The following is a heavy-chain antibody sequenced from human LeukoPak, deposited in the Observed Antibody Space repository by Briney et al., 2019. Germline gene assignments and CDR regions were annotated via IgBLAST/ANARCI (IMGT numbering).Heavy chain of an antibody. CDR1: GGSISSGGYS. CDR3: ARHPIGQQWLVRRPTHNWFDP. CDR2: INHSGST. Sequence: SETLSLTCAVSGGSISSGGYSWSWIRQPPGKGLEWIGEINHSGSTNYNPSLKSRVTISVDTSKNQFSLKLSSVTAADTAVYYCARHPIGQQWLVRRPTHNWFDPWGQGTLVTVSS. V-gene: IGHV4-34*01. D-gene: IGHD6-19*01. J-gene: IGHJ5*02.